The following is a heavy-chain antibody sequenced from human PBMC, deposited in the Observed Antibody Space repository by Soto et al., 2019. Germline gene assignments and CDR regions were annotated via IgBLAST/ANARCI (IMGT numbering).Heavy chain of an antibody. D-gene: IGHD6-19*01. CDR3: ARDRGWSLFDY. J-gene: IGHJ4*02. V-gene: IGHV3-74*01. CDR1: GFTFSSYW. Sequence: PGGSLRLSCAASGFTFSSYWMYWVRQAPGKGLVWVSRTNSDGSDTSYADSVKGRFTISRDNAKNTLYLQMNSLRAEDTALYYCARDRGWSLFDYWGQGTLVTVSS. CDR2: TNSDGSDT.